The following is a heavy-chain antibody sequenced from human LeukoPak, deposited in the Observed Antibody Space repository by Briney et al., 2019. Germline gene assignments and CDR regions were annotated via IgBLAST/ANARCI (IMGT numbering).Heavy chain of an antibody. CDR2: ISSSGSTI. J-gene: IGHJ6*03. CDR1: GFTFSSYE. Sequence: PGGSLRLSCAASGFTFSSYEMNWVRQAPGKGLEWVSYISSSGSTIYYADSVKGRFTISRDNAKDSLYLQMNSLRAEDTAVYYCARDSAYSYGLYYYYYMDVWGKGTTVTVSS. V-gene: IGHV3-48*03. CDR3: ARDSAYSYGLYYYYYMDV. D-gene: IGHD5-18*01.